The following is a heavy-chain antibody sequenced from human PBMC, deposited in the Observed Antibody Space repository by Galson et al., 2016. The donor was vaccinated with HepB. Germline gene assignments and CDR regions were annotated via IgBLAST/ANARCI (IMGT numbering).Heavy chain of an antibody. V-gene: IGHV3-30-3*01. CDR1: GFTFNSYA. Sequence: SLRLSCAASGFTFNSYAMHWVRQAPGKGLEWVAVISYDGSNKYYADSVKGRFTISRDNSKNMLYLQMNNLRAEDTAVYYCARGSNYYGSGNYMDVWGQGTTVTVSS. J-gene: IGHJ6*02. CDR3: ARGSNYYGSGNYMDV. D-gene: IGHD3-10*01. CDR2: ISYDGSNK.